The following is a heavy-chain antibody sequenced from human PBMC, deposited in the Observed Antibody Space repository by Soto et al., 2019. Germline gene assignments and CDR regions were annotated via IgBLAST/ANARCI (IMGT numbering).Heavy chain of an antibody. CDR3: ASRAAPASRPPYYIDY. Sequence: QEQLQESGPGLVKPSQTLSLTCSVSDGSISSGGYYWSWIRQHPGTGLEWIGHIYYGGSASYNPSLKSRVSISIDTSKNQFSLKLTSVTAADTAVYYCASRAAPASRPPYYIDYWGQGTQVTVSS. V-gene: IGHV4-31*02. J-gene: IGHJ4*02. CDR1: DGSISSGGYY. CDR2: IYYGGSA. D-gene: IGHD6-13*01.